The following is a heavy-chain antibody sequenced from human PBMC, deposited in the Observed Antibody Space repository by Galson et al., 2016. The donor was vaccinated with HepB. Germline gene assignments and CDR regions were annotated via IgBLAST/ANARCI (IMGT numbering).Heavy chain of an antibody. V-gene: IGHV3-33*01. Sequence: SLRLSCAASGFTFSMHWVRQAPGKGLEWVAALWYDGSNKYYGDSVKGRFTISRNNSKNTVYLQMNSLRAEVTAVYYCASSSIELTELLGYFDYWGQGTLVTVSS. CDR3: ASSSIELTELLGYFDY. J-gene: IGHJ4*02. CDR1: GFTFS. CDR2: LWYDGSNK. D-gene: IGHD3-9*01.